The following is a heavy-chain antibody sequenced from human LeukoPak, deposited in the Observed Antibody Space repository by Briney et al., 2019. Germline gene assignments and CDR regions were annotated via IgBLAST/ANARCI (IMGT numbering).Heavy chain of an antibody. CDR1: GGSISSGGYS. CDR3: ARDYYDSSGYRYNWFDP. V-gene: IGHV4-30-2*01. J-gene: IGHJ5*02. CDR2: IYHSGST. Sequence: PSETLSLTCAVSGGSISSGGYSWSWIRQPPGKGLEWIVYIYHSGSTYYNPSLKSRVTISVDRSKNQFSLKLSSVTAADTAVYYCARDYYDSSGYRYNWFDPWGQGTLVTVSS. D-gene: IGHD3-22*01.